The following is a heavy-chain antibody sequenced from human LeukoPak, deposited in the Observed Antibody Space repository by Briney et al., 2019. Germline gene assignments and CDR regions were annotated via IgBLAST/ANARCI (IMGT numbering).Heavy chain of an antibody. D-gene: IGHD3-22*01. Sequence: GGSLRLSCAASGFTVSSNYMSWVRQAPGKGLEWVSVIYSGGSTYYADSVKGRFTISRDNSKNTLYLQMNSLRAEDTAVYYCARASYDSSGYDFDYWGQGTLVTVSS. V-gene: IGHV3-53*01. J-gene: IGHJ4*02. CDR3: ARASYDSSGYDFDY. CDR1: GFTVSSNY. CDR2: IYSGGST.